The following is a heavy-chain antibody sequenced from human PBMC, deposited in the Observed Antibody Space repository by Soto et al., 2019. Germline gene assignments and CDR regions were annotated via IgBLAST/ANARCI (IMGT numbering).Heavy chain of an antibody. Sequence: QVPLVESGGGVVQPGRSLRLSCAASAFTFSSYGMHWVRQAPGKGLEWVAVIWYDGSNKYYVDSVKGRFTISRDNSKNTLYLQMNSLRAEDTAVYYCARDYSSNWYFDLWGRGTLVTVSS. CDR2: IWYDGSNK. D-gene: IGHD6-13*01. J-gene: IGHJ2*01. CDR1: AFTFSSYG. V-gene: IGHV3-33*01. CDR3: ARDYSSNWYFDL.